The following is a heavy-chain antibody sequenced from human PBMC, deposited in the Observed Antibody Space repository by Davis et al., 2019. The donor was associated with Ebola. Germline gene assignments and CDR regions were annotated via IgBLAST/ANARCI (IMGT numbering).Heavy chain of an antibody. Sequence: GESLKISCAASGFTVSSNYMSWVRQAPGKGLEWVSYISSSSSAIYYADSVKGRFTISRDNAKNSLYLQMNSLRAEDTAVYYCAREIAATGSWGGLGYWGQGTLVTVSS. V-gene: IGHV3-48*04. CDR1: GFTVSSNY. CDR3: AREIAATGSWGGLGY. D-gene: IGHD6-13*01. J-gene: IGHJ4*02. CDR2: ISSSSSAI.